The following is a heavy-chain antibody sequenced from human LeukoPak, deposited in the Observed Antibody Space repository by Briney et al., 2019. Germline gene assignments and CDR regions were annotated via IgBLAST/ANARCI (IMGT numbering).Heavy chain of an antibody. CDR3: ARSEWELLYYFDY. V-gene: IGHV3-21*01. CDR1: GFTFSNYN. J-gene: IGHJ4*02. CDR2: ISSTSYI. Sequence: KPGGSLRLSCAASGFTFSNYNMNWVRQAPGKGLEWVSSISSTSYIFYADSVKGRFTISRDNAKNSLYLQMNSLRAEDTAVYYCARSEWELLYYFDYWGQGTLVTVSS. D-gene: IGHD3-10*01.